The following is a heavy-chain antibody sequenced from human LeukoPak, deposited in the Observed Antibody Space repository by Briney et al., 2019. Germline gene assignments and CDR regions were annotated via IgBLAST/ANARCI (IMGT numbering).Heavy chain of an antibody. D-gene: IGHD1-7*01. CDR3: ATRKLELPRAYYYYYYMDV. CDR1: GGTFSSYA. J-gene: IGHJ6*03. V-gene: IGHV1-69*05. CDR2: IIPIFGTA. Sequence: SVKVSCKASGGTFSSYAISWVRQAPGQGLEWTGGIIPIFGTANYAQKFQGRVTITTDESTSTAYMELSSLRSEDTAVYYCATRKLELPRAYYYYYYMDVWGKGTTVTVSS.